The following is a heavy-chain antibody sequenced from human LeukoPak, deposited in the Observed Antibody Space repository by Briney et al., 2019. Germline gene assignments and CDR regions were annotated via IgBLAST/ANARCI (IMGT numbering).Heavy chain of an antibody. CDR1: GGSISSSSYY. Sequence: SETLSLTCTVSGGSISSSSYYGGWIRQPPGKGLEWIGSIYYSGSTYYNPSLKSRVTISVDTSKNQFSLKLSSVTAADTAVYYCARGRYCSGGSCYYYYYYMDVWGKGTTVTVSS. CDR3: ARGRYCSGGSCYYYYYYMDV. J-gene: IGHJ6*03. D-gene: IGHD2-15*01. V-gene: IGHV4-39*01. CDR2: IYYSGST.